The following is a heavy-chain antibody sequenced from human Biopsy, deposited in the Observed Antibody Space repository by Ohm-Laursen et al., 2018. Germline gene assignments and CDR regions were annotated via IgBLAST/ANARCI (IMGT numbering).Heavy chain of an antibody. CDR2: IDYRGST. Sequence: GTLSLTCIVSSGSISSYYWSWIRQPPGKGLEWIGYIDYRGSTKYNPSLRSRATMSIDTSRNQFSLKLSSVTAADTAVYYCATTTMDTSGWFGNYFDSWGQGTLVTVSA. CDR3: ATTTMDTSGWFGNYFDS. J-gene: IGHJ4*02. D-gene: IGHD6-19*01. V-gene: IGHV4-59*08. CDR1: SGSISSYY.